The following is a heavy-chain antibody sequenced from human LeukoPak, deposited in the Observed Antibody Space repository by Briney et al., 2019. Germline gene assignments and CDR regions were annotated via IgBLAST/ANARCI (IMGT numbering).Heavy chain of an antibody. CDR1: GFTFSSYA. D-gene: IGHD5-18*01. Sequence: PGRSLRLSCAASGFTFSSYAMHWVRQAPGKGLEWVAVISYDGSNKYYADSVKGRFTISRDNSKNTLYLQMNSLRAEDTAVYYCARDNSEYSYGYEFVYWGQGTLVTVSS. CDR3: ARDNSEYSYGYEFVY. CDR2: ISYDGSNK. J-gene: IGHJ4*02. V-gene: IGHV3-30-3*01.